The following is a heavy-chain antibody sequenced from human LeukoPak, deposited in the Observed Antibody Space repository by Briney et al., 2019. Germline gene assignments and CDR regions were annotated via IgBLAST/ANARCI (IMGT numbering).Heavy chain of an antibody. J-gene: IGHJ4*02. V-gene: IGHV1-18*01. CDR1: GYTFSSFG. Sequence: GAPVKLSCKASGYTFSSFGISWVRQSPGLGLEWLGWFSAYNGNTNYAQKVQGRVTMTTDTSTRTVYMELRSVRSDDTDVYYCARDLRLLWCGELLPFDFWGQGTLVTVSS. D-gene: IGHD3-10*01. CDR2: FSAYNGNT. CDR3: ARDLRLLWCGELLPFDF.